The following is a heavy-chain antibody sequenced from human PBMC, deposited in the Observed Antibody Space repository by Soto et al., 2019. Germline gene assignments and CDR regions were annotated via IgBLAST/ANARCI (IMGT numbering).Heavy chain of an antibody. CDR1: GGTFSSYA. CDR3: ARGLWSGYYDRFDY. V-gene: IGHV1-69*01. J-gene: IGHJ4*02. D-gene: IGHD3-3*01. CDR2: IIPIFGTA. Sequence: QVQLVQSGAEVKKPGSSVKVSCKASGGTFSSYAISWVRQAPEQGLEWMGGIIPIFGTANYAQKFQGRVTITADESTSTAYMELSSLRSEDTAVYYCARGLWSGYYDRFDYWGQGTLVTVSS.